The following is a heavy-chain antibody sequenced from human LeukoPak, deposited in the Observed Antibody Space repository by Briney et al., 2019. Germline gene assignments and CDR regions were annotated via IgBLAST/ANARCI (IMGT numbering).Heavy chain of an antibody. CDR3: ARRIGNYGHWFDP. CDR1: GCSISSYS. Sequence: SETLSLSCTVSGCSISSYSWSWIRQPPGKGLEWIGYIYTSGSTNYNPSLTSRVTISVDTSKNQFCLKLSSVTAADTDVYYCARRIGNYGHWFDPWGQGTMVTVSS. V-gene: IGHV4-4*08. J-gene: IGHJ5*02. CDR2: IYTSGST. D-gene: IGHD4-17*01.